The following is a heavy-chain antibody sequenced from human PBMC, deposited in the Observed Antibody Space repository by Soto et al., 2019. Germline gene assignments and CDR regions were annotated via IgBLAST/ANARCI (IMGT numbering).Heavy chain of an antibody. V-gene: IGHV3-30-3*01. J-gene: IGHJ6*02. CDR2: ISYDGSDK. CDR1: GFIFRSYA. Sequence: QVQLVESGGGVVQPGRSLRLSCAASGFIFRSYAMHWVRQAPGKGLEWVTVISYDGSDKYYADSVKGRFTISRDNSKNPLYLQMNSLTPEDTAVYYCARDDYDSSSYYGSYYYGMDVWGQGTPVTVSS. CDR3: ARDDYDSSSYYGSYYYGMDV. D-gene: IGHD3-22*01.